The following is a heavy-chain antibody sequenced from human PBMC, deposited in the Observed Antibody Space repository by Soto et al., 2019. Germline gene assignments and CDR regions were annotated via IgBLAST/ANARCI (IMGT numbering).Heavy chain of an antibody. CDR3: ARVPDR. J-gene: IGHJ5*02. CDR1: GGSISSGGYS. D-gene: IGHD2-2*01. CDR2: IYHSGST. V-gene: IGHV4-30-2*01. Sequence: SEALSLTCAVSGGSISSGGYSWSWIRQPPGKGLEWIGYIYHSGSTYYNPSLKSRVTISVDRSKNQFSLKLSSVTAADTAVYYCARVPDRWGQGTLVTVSS.